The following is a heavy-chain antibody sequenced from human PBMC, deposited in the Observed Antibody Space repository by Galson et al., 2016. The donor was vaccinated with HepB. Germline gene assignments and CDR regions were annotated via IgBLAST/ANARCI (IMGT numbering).Heavy chain of an antibody. J-gene: IGHJ4*02. CDR2: IYYSGST. CDR1: GGSISNYY. Sequence: ETLSLTCTVSGGSISNYYWSWIRQPPGKGLEWIAYIYYSGSTNQNPSLKSRVTISVDTSKNQFSLQLRSVTAADTAVYYCARDRGSAAGFDYWGLGTLVTVSS. CDR3: ARDRGSAAGFDY. V-gene: IGHV4-59*01. D-gene: IGHD6-13*01.